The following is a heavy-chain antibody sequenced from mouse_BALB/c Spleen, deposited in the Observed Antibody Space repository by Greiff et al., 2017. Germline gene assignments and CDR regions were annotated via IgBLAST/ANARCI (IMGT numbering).Heavy chain of an antibody. V-gene: IGHV5-12-1*01. CDR1: GFAFSSYD. D-gene: IGHD1-2*01. CDR3: ARHEGLRLLGFDY. J-gene: IGHJ2*01. CDR2: ISSGGGST. Sequence: DVHLVESGGGLVKPGGSLKLSCAASGFAFSSYDMSWVRQTPEKRLEWVAYISSGGGSTYYPDTVKGRFTISRDNAKNTLYLQMSSLKSEDTAMYYCARHEGLRLLGFDYWGQGTTLTVSS.